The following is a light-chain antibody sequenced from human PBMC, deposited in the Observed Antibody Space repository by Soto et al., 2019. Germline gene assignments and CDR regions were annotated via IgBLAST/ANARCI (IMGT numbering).Light chain of an antibody. V-gene: IGLV2-14*03. CDR1: SSDVGAYTF. J-gene: IGLJ1*01. Sequence: QSALTQPASVSGSPGRSITISCTGTSSDVGAYTFVSWYQQHPDKVPKLMIFDVSRRPSGVSDRFSGSKSGNTASLTISGLQPEDEADYYCSSYTSSSTHVFGSGTKLPS. CDR3: SSYTSSSTHV. CDR2: DVS.